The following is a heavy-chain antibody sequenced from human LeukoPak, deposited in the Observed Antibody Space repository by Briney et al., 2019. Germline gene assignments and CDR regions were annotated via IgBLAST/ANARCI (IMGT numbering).Heavy chain of an antibody. J-gene: IGHJ4*02. CDR3: ARGEDGDYGDY. CDR2: ISSSGSTI. D-gene: IGHD4-17*01. V-gene: IGHV3-48*04. CDR1: SFTSIAYS. Sequence: GGSPRLSSAPSSFTSIAYSMNGGRQPPGRGREWVSYISSSGSTIYYADSVKGRFTISRDNAKNSLYLQLNSLRAEDTAVYYCARGEDGDYGDYWGQGTLVTVPS.